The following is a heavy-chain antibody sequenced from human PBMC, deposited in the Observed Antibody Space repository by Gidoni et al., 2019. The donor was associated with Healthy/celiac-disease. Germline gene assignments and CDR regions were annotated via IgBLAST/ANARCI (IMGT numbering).Heavy chain of an antibody. CDR1: GGSISSSNW. J-gene: IGHJ4*02. D-gene: IGHD3-3*01. CDR3: ARDSVSDYDFWSGSNRFDY. V-gene: IGHV4-4*02. CDR2: IYHSGST. Sequence: QVQLQESGPGLVKPSGTLSITCAVSGGSISSSNWWSWVRQPPGKGLEWIGEIYHSGSTNYNPCLKSRVTISVDKSKNQFSLKLSSVTAADTAVYYCARDSVSDYDFWSGSNRFDYWGQGTLVTVSS.